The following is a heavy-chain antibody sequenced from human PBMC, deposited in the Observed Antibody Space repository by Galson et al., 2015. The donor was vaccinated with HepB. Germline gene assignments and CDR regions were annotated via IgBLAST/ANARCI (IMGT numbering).Heavy chain of an antibody. CDR3: AREGVWGSYYDILTGYSLSGSNDAFDI. Sequence: SLRLSCAASGFTFSSYWMSWVRQAPGKGLEWVANIKQDGSEKYYVDSVKGRFTISRDNAKNSLYLQMNSLRAEDTAVYYCAREGVWGSYYDILTGYSLSGSNDAFDIWGQGTMVPVSS. CDR2: IKQDGSEK. CDR1: GFTFSSYW. J-gene: IGHJ3*02. V-gene: IGHV3-7*01. D-gene: IGHD3-9*01.